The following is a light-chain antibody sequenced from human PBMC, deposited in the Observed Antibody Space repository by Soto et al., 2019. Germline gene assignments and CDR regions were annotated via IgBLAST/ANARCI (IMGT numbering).Light chain of an antibody. V-gene: IGLV2-14*01. CDR1: SSDVGGYNY. Sequence: QSALTQPASVSGSPGQSITISCTGTSSDVGGYNYVSWYQHHPGRAPKLMIFEVSNRPSGVSNRFSGSKSGNTASLTISGLQAEDEADYYCSSYTSSSSGVLGGGTKLTVL. CDR2: EVS. CDR3: SSYTSSSSGV. J-gene: IGLJ3*02.